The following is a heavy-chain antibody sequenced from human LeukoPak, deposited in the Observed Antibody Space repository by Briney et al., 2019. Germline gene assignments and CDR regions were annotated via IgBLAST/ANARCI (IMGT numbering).Heavy chain of an antibody. CDR2: IYTSGST. Sequence: SETLSLTCTVSGGSFSNYYWSWIRQPAGKGLEXXGRIYTSGSTNYNPSVKSRVTMSVDTSNNQFSLKLTSVTAADTAVYYCARQPPQYYGMDVWGQGTTVTVSS. V-gene: IGHV4-4*07. D-gene: IGHD1-14*01. J-gene: IGHJ6*02. CDR1: GGSFSNYY. CDR3: ARQPPQYYGMDV.